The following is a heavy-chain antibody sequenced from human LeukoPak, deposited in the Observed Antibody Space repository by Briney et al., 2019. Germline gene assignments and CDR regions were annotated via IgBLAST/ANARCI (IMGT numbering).Heavy chain of an antibody. V-gene: IGHV4-59*01. Sequence: SETLSLTCTVSGGSISSYYWSWIRQPPGKGLEWIGYIYYSGSTNYNPSLESRVTISVDTSENQFSLKLSSVTAADTAVYYCARSYDYVWGILGTYYYMDVWGKGTTVTISS. CDR1: GGSISSYY. J-gene: IGHJ6*03. D-gene: IGHD3-16*01. CDR2: IYYSGST. CDR3: ARSYDYVWGILGTYYYMDV.